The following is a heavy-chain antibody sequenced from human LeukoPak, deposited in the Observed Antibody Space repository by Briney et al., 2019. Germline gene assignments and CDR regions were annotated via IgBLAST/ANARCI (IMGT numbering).Heavy chain of an antibody. CDR1: GDSINSYY. Sequence: SETLSLTCTVSGDSINSYYWSWIRQPPGKGLEWIGYIYYSGSTNYNPSLKSRVTLSVDTSKNQFSLKLSSVTAADTAVYYCARDRSAEIIDYGGQGARVTVPS. D-gene: IGHD6-25*01. CDR3: ARDRSAEIIDY. CDR2: IYYSGST. J-gene: IGHJ4*02. V-gene: IGHV4-59*01.